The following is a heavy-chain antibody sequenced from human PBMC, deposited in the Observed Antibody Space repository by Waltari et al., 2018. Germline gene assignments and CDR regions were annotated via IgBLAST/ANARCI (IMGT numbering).Heavy chain of an antibody. CDR3: ASTVYYDSSGWTYYFDY. CDR1: GGSISSSSYY. Sequence: QLQLQESGPGLVKPSENLSPTCTVSGGSISSSSYYWGWIRQPPGKGLEWIGSIYYSGSTYYNPSLKSRVTISVDTSKNQFSLKLSSVTAADTAVYYCASTVYYDSSGWTYYFDYWGQGTLVTVSS. CDR2: IYYSGST. J-gene: IGHJ4*02. V-gene: IGHV4-39*01. D-gene: IGHD3-22*01.